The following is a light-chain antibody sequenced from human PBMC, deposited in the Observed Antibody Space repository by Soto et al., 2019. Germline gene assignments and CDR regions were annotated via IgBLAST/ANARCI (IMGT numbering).Light chain of an antibody. Sequence: EIVLTQSPGTLSLSPGERATLSCRASQSVSNNYLAWYQQKPGQAPRLLIYGASTRATGIPARFSGSASGTEFTLTISSLQSEDSAVYYCQQRSNWPPITFGQGTRLEIK. CDR2: GAS. V-gene: IGKV3-15*01. J-gene: IGKJ5*01. CDR1: QSVSNN. CDR3: QQRSNWPPIT.